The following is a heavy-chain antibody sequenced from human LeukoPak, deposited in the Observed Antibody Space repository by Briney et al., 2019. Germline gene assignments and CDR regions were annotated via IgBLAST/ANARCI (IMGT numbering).Heavy chain of an antibody. J-gene: IGHJ4*02. V-gene: IGHV3-33*01. Sequence: QPGRSLRLSCAASGFTFSSYGMHWVRQAPGKGLEWVAVVWYDGSNKYYADSVKGRFTISRDNSKNTLYLQMNSLRAADTAVYYCAGQSGNYRRPFDHWGQGTLVTVSS. CDR3: AGQSGNYRRPFDH. D-gene: IGHD1-26*01. CDR2: VWYDGSNK. CDR1: GFTFSSYG.